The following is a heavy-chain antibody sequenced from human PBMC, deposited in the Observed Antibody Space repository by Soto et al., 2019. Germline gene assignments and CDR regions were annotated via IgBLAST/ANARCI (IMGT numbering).Heavy chain of an antibody. CDR1: GDSVSSNTAA. Sequence: SQTLSLTCAISGDSVSSNTAAWNWIRSSPSRGLEWLGRTYCRSNWRHDYAVSVKSRITVNPDTSKNNFSLQLNSVTPDDTAVYYCARGVAGTGFDLWGQGTRVTVSS. CDR3: ARGVAGTGFDL. D-gene: IGHD6-19*01. V-gene: IGHV6-1*01. CDR2: TYCRSNWRH. J-gene: IGHJ4*02.